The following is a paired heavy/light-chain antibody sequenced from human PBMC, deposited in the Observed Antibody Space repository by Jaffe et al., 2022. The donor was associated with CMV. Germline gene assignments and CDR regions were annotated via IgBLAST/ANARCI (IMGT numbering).Heavy chain of an antibody. V-gene: IGHV1-18*01. J-gene: IGHJ4*02. Sequence: QVQLVQSGAEVRQPGASVKVSCKASGYTFSNYGITWVRQAPGQGLEWMGWISAYNDNTNYAQKLQGRVTLTTDTSTSTAYMELRSLRSDDTAVYFCARDLPTFIAVSGRGGVDYWGQGTLVTVSS. CDR3: ARDLPTFIAVSGRGGVDY. CDR2: ISAYNDNT. D-gene: IGHD6-19*01. CDR1: GYTFSNYG.
Light chain of an antibody. V-gene: IGLV3-10*01. CDR3: YSTDSSGNHRI. CDR1: ALPKKF. Sequence: SYELTQPPSVSVSPGQAARITCSGDALPKKFAYWYQQKSGQAPVLVIYEDSKRPSGIPERISGSSSGTMATLTISGAQVEDEAVYYCYSTDSSGNHRIFGGGTKLTVL. CDR2: EDS. J-gene: IGLJ2*01.